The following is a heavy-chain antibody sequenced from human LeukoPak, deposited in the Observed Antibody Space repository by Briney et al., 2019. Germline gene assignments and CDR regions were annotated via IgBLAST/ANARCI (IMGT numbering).Heavy chain of an antibody. CDR3: ARGTTVTKDYYYGMDV. CDR2: INSDGRST. J-gene: IGHJ6*02. CDR1: GLTFSSHW. V-gene: IGHV3-74*01. Sequence: PGGSLRLSCAASGLTFSSHWTHWVRQAPGKGLVWVSRINSDGRSTSYADSVKGRFIISRDNAKNTLFLQMNSLRAEDTAVYYCARGTTVTKDYYYGMDVWGQGTTVTVSS. D-gene: IGHD4-17*01.